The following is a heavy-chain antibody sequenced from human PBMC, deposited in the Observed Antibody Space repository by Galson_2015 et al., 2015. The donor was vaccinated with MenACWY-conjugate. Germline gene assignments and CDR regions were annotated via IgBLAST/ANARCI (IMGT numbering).Heavy chain of an antibody. D-gene: IGHD3-22*01. Sequence: SLRLSCAASGFTFSNYGMNWVRQAPGKGLEWVSTIRSGGHNTFYADSVSGRFTISRDDSKNTLHLQMDSLRAEDTAVYYCAKPLSSGSYFDYWGQGSLVTVSS. J-gene: IGHJ4*02. CDR3: AKPLSSGSYFDY. CDR1: GFTFSNYG. CDR2: IRSGGHNT. V-gene: IGHV3-23*01.